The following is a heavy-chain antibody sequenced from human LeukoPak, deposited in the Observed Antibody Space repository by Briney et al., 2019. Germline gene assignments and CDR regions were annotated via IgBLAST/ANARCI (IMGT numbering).Heavy chain of an antibody. CDR2: ISTTSTYK. V-gene: IGHV3-21*01. J-gene: IGHJ2*01. CDR1: GFTYSSYI. Sequence: GGSLRLSCAASGFTYSSYIMNWVRQAPGKGLEWVSSISTTSTYKHYGDSVKGRFTISRDNAKNSLYLQMDNLRAEDTAVYYCAKKERNYNIRYFDLWGRGTLVTVS. CDR3: AKKERNYNIRYFDL. D-gene: IGHD3-10*01.